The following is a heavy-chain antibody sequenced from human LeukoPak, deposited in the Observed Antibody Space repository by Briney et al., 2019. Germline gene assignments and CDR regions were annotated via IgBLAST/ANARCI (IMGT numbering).Heavy chain of an antibody. CDR2: INGGST. CDR1: GLTFSSYA. V-gene: IGHV3-23*01. J-gene: IGHJ6*02. Sequence: GGSLRLSCAASGLTFSSYATTWVRQAPGKGLEWVSIINGGSTYYADSVKGRFTISRDNSKNTLFLQMNSLRGEDTAVYYCATYCSGVSCYSGMDVWGQGTTVTVYS. CDR3: ATYCSGVSCYSGMDV. D-gene: IGHD2-15*01.